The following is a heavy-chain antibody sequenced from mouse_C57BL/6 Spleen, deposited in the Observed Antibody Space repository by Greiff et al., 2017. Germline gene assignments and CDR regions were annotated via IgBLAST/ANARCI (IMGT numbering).Heavy chain of an antibody. CDR1: GYTFTSYW. D-gene: IGHD1-1*01. J-gene: IGHJ1*03. V-gene: IGHV1-52*01. CDR3: APLGSSYGYFDV. Sequence: QVQLQQPGAELVRPGSSVKLSCKASGYTFTSYWMHWVKQRPIQGLEWIGNIDPSDSETHYNQKFKDKATLTVDKSSNTAYMQLSSLTSEDSAVYCCAPLGSSYGYFDVWGTGTTVTVSS. CDR2: IDPSDSET.